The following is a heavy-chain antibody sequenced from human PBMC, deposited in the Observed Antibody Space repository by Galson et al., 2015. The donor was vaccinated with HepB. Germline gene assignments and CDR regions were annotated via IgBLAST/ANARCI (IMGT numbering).Heavy chain of an antibody. J-gene: IGHJ3*02. D-gene: IGHD3-22*01. CDR3: ARDTYYYDSSGYGDDAFDI. CDR2: ISGSGGGT. CDR1: GFTFSTYA. Sequence: SLRLSCAASGFTFSTYAMSWVRLAPGKGLEWVSSISGSGGGTFYPDSVKGRFTISRDNSKNTVYLQMNSLRAEDTAIYYCARDTYYYDSSGYGDDAFDIWGQGTMVTVSS. V-gene: IGHV3-23*01.